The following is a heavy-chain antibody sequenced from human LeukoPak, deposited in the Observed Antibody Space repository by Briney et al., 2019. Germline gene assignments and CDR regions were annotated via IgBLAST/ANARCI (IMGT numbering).Heavy chain of an antibody. Sequence: GGSLRLSCAASGYTFSSYAMSWVRQAPGKGLEWVSAISGSGGSTYYADSVKGRFTISRDNSKNTLYLQMNSLRAEDTAVYYCAKAQVKYSSSGYYFDYWGQGTLVTVSS. CDR1: GYTFSSYA. D-gene: IGHD6-13*01. CDR2: ISGSGGST. V-gene: IGHV3-23*01. J-gene: IGHJ4*02. CDR3: AKAQVKYSSSGYYFDY.